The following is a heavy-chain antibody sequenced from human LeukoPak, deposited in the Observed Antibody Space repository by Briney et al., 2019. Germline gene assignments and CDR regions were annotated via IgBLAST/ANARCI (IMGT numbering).Heavy chain of an antibody. V-gene: IGHV1-18*01. Sequence: ASVTVSCKASGYNFSSYGISWVRQAPGQGLEWMGWIAADNRNTHYAQILQDRVTMTTDTSTTTAYMELRSLRSDDTAVYYCARRSLDHWGQGTLVTVSS. CDR2: IAADNRNT. CDR1: GYNFSSYG. CDR3: ARRSLDH. J-gene: IGHJ5*02.